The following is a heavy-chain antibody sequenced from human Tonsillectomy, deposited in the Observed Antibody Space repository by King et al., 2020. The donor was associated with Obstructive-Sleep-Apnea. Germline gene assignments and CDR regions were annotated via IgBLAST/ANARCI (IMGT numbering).Heavy chain of an antibody. Sequence: ITLKESGPTLVKPTQTLTLTCTFSGFSLTTSGVGVGWIRQPPGKALEWLAVIYWNDDKRYSPSLKNRLTITKDTSKNQVVLTMTNMDPVDTATYYCAHRQPLDGGNYYYFGMDVWGQGTTVTVSS. J-gene: IGHJ6*02. CDR2: IYWNDDK. CDR3: AHRQPLDGGNYYYFGMDV. CDR1: GFSLTTSGVG. D-gene: IGHD4-23*01. V-gene: IGHV2-5*01.